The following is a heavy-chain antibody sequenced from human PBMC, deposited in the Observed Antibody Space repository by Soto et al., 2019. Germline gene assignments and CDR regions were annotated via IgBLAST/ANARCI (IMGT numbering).Heavy chain of an antibody. CDR3: ARDDSSGYYPDY. Sequence: GGSLRLSCAASGFTFSSYAMHWVRQAPGKGLEWVAVISYDGSNKYYADSVKGRFTISRDNSKNTLYLQMNSLRAEDTAVYYCARDDSSGYYPDYWSQGTLVTVSS. V-gene: IGHV3-30-3*01. D-gene: IGHD3-22*01. J-gene: IGHJ4*02. CDR2: ISYDGSNK. CDR1: GFTFSSYA.